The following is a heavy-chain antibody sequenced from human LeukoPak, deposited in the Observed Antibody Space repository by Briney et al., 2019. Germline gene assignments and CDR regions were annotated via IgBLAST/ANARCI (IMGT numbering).Heavy chain of an antibody. Sequence: PSETLSLTCSVSGGSTSSLYWSWIRQPPGKGLEWIGYIYYTGSTNYNPSLKSRVTMFVDMSKNQFSLRLSSVTAADTAVYYCARHRAYSSSSPFDYWGQGTLVTVSS. CDR2: IYYTGST. J-gene: IGHJ4*02. CDR1: GGSTSSLY. V-gene: IGHV4-59*08. CDR3: ARHRAYSSSSPFDY. D-gene: IGHD6-6*01.